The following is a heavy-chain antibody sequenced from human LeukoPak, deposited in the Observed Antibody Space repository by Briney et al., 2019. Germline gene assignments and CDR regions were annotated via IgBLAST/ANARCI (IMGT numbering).Heavy chain of an antibody. J-gene: IGHJ4*02. CDR2: INHSGST. V-gene: IGHV4-34*01. CDR3: ARPGGSYSDY. Sequence: SETLSLTCAVYGGSFSGYYWSWIRQPPGKGLEWIGEINHSGSTNYNPSLKSRVTISVDTSKNQFSLKLSSVTAADTAVYYCARPGGSYSDYWGQGTLVTVSS. D-gene: IGHD1-26*01. CDR1: GGSFSGYY.